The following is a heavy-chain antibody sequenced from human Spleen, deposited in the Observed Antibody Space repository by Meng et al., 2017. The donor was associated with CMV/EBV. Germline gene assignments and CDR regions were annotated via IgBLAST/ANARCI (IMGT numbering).Heavy chain of an antibody. CDR1: GGSISSYY. Sequence: SETLSLTCTVSGGSISSYYWSWIRQPPGKGLEWIGYIYYSGSTSYNPSLESRVSISLDTSKNQFSLKLTSVTTADTAVYYCARERGTNYDILTGPVYYYHGVDVWGQGTTVTVSS. CDR3: ARERGTNYDILTGPVYYYHGVDV. J-gene: IGHJ6*02. V-gene: IGHV4-59*01. D-gene: IGHD3-9*01. CDR2: IYYSGST.